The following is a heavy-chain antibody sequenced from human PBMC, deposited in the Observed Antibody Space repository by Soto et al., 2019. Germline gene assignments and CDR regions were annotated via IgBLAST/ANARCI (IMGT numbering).Heavy chain of an antibody. CDR3: AREVAGYVGN. CDR2: MNPNSGNT. V-gene: IGHV1-8*01. CDR1: GYTFTSYD. D-gene: IGHD6-19*01. Sequence: QVQLVQSGAEVKKPGASVKVSCKASGYTFTSYDINWVRQATGQGLEWMGWMNPNSGNTGYAQKSQRAVTMTWNTSRSTAYMELSSLRSEDTAVYYGAREVAGYVGNWGQGTLVTVSS. J-gene: IGHJ4*02.